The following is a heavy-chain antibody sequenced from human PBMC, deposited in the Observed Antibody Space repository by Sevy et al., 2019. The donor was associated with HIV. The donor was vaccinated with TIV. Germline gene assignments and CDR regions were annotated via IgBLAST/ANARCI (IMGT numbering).Heavy chain of an antibody. CDR2: INPNSGAT. Sequence: ASVKVSCKASGYTFTNYYIHWVQQAPGQGLEWMGWINPNSGATNYAQKFQGRVTMTRDTSISTAYMELGRLRSDDTALFYCARDLIEYQMLTFDYWGQRTLVTVSS. J-gene: IGHJ4*02. CDR3: ARDLIEYQMLTFDY. CDR1: GYTFTNYY. D-gene: IGHD3-16*01. V-gene: IGHV1-2*02.